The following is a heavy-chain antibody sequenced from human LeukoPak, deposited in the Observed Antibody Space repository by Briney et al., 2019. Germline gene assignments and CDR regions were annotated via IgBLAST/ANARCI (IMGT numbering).Heavy chain of an antibody. J-gene: IGHJ4*02. Sequence: ASVKVSCKASRYIFSSNDINWVRQAAGQGLEWMGWMNPNSGDTGYTQKFQGRVAMTSSTSITTAYMELSSLRSEDTAVYYCARGPVGSGSFLDNWGQGTLVTVSS. CDR2: MNPNSGDT. D-gene: IGHD3-10*01. CDR3: ARGPVGSGSFLDN. V-gene: IGHV1-8*01. CDR1: RYIFSSND.